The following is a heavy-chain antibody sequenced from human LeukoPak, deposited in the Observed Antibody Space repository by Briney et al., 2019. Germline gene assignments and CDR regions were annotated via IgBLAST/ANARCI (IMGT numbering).Heavy chain of an antibody. CDR2: ISYDGSNK. Sequence: GGSLRLSCAASGFTFSSYAMHWVRRAPGKGLEWVAVISYDGSNKYYADSVKGRFTISRDNSKNTLYLQMNSLRAEDTAVYYCARFYDWGQGTLVTVSS. J-gene: IGHJ4*02. V-gene: IGHV3-30-3*01. CDR1: GFTFSSYA. CDR3: ARFYD.